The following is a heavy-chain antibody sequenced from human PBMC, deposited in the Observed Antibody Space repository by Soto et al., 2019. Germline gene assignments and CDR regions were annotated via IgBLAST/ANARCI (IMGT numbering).Heavy chain of an antibody. J-gene: IGHJ6*02. CDR3: ARDYYDFWSGFYDYYYGMDV. CDR1: GYTFSNYA. Sequence: GASVKVSCKASGYTFSNYAMHWVRQGPGQGLEWMGWINVDNGNTRYSQKFQGRVTVTRDTSASTAYMELSSLSSEDTAVYYFARDYYDFWSGFYDYYYGMDVWGQGTTVTVSS. CDR2: INVDNGNT. D-gene: IGHD3-3*01. V-gene: IGHV1-3*01.